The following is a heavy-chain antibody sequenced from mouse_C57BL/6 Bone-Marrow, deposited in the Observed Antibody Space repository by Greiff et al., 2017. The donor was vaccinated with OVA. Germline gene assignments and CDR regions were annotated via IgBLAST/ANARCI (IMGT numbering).Heavy chain of an antibody. CDR3: ARSLYDYDGVDY. CDR1: GFTFTDYY. V-gene: IGHV7-3*01. J-gene: IGHJ4*01. CDR2: IRNKANGYTT. D-gene: IGHD2-4*01. Sequence: EVQLVESGGGLVQPGGSLSLSCAASGFTFTDYYMSWVRQPPGKALEWLGFIRNKANGYTTEYSASVKGRFTISRDNSQSILYLQMNALRAEDSATYCCARSLYDYDGVDYWGQGTSVTVSS.